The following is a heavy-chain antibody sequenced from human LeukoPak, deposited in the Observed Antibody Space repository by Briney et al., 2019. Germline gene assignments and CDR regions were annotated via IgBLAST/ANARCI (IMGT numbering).Heavy chain of an antibody. CDR3: AKDRDDSSGYYPDFDY. Sequence: PGGSLRLSCAASGFTFSSYAMSWVRQAPGKGLEWVSAISGSGGSTYYADSVKGRFTISRDNSKNTLCLQMNSLRAEDTAVYYCAKDRDDSSGYYPDFDYWGQGTLVTVSS. D-gene: IGHD3-22*01. J-gene: IGHJ4*02. CDR2: ISGSGGST. CDR1: GFTFSSYA. V-gene: IGHV3-23*01.